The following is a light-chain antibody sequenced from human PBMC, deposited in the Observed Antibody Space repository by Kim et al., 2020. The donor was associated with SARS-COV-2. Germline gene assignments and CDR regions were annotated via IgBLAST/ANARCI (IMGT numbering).Light chain of an antibody. J-gene: IGKJ2*01. CDR3: EQYHTFPYT. CDR1: EDVTSY. CDR2: AAS. Sequence: ASTGDRVRITCRASEDVTSYLAWYQQKPGTAPKLLMYAASTLQTGVPSRFSGSGSGTDFTLTISCLQSEDFATYFCEQYHTFPYTFRQGTKVDIK. V-gene: IGKV1-8*01.